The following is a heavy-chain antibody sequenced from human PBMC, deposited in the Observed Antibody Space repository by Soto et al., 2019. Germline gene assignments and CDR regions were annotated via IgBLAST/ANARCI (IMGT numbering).Heavy chain of an antibody. J-gene: IGHJ4*02. CDR2: IDWDDDK. D-gene: IGHD3-16*02. Sequence: SGPTLVNPTQTLTLACTFSGFSLSSTGMCVSWIRQPPGKALEWLARIDWDDDKYYNTSLKTRLTISKDTSKNQVVLTMTNMDPVVTATYYRARLLWGSYRYSRSFDYWGQRSLVTVSS. CDR1: GFSLSSTGMC. V-gene: IGHV2-70*11. CDR3: ARLLWGSYRYSRSFDY.